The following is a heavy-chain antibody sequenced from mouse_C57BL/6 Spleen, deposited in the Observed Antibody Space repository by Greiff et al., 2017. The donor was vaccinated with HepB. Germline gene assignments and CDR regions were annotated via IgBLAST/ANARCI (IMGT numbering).Heavy chain of an antibody. CDR3: ARRDYGSSYGYLDV. Sequence: EVQLQQSGPVLVKPGASVKMSCKASGYTFTDYYMNWVKQSHGKSLEWIGVINPYNGGTSYNQKFKGKATLTVDKSSSTAYMELNSLTSEDSAVYYCARRDYGSSYGYLDVWGTGTTVTASS. D-gene: IGHD1-1*01. CDR1: GYTFTDYY. J-gene: IGHJ1*03. V-gene: IGHV1-19*01. CDR2: INPYNGGT.